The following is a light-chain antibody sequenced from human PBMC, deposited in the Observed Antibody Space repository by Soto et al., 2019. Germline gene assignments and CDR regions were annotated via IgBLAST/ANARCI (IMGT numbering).Light chain of an antibody. J-gene: IGKJ2*01. CDR1: QSVSSN. V-gene: IGKV3-15*01. Sequence: EIVMTQSPATLSGSPGERATLSCRASQSVSSNLAWYQQKPGQAPRLLIYGASTRATGIPARFSGSGSGTEFTLTISSLQSEDFAVYYCQQYNNWLQYTFGQGTKLEIK. CDR2: GAS. CDR3: QQYNNWLQYT.